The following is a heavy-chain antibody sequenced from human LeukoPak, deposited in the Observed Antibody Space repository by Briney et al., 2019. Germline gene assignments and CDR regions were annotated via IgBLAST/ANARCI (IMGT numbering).Heavy chain of an antibody. Sequence: ASVKVSCKASGYKFTDYYMHWVRQAPGQGLGWMGIINPSGGSTSYAQKFQGRVTMTRDTSTSTVYMELSSLRSEDTAVYYCARDRGSRDGYNIDDYWGQGTLVTVSS. D-gene: IGHD5-24*01. CDR1: GYKFTDYY. CDR2: INPSGGST. V-gene: IGHV1-46*01. J-gene: IGHJ4*02. CDR3: ARDRGSRDGYNIDDY.